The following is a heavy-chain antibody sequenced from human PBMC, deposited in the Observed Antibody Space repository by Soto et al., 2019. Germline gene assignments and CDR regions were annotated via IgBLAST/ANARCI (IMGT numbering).Heavy chain of an antibody. V-gene: IGHV3-11*06. CDR3: ARHSAVAVGTTDY. Sequence: QVQLVESGGGLVKPGGSLRVSCAASGFTFSDHYMSWIRQAPGKGLEWVSYISGSSGYTKYAHSVKGRFTISRDNAKNSLYLQMNSLRAEDTAVYYWARHSAVAVGTTDYWGQGTLVTVSS. CDR1: GFTFSDHY. J-gene: IGHJ4*02. D-gene: IGHD1-26*01. CDR2: ISGSSGYT.